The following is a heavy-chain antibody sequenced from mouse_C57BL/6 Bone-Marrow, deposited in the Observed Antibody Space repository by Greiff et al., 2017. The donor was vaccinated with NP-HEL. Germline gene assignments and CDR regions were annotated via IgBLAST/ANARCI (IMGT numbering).Heavy chain of an antibody. D-gene: IGHD2-4*01. CDR2: IHPNSGST. V-gene: IGHV1-64*01. Sequence: QVQLQQPGAELVKPGASVKLSCKASGYTFTSYWMHWVKQRPGQGLEWIGMIHPNSGSTNYYEKFKSKATLTVDKSSSTAYMQLSSLTSEDSAVYYCARQELRQGFAYWGQGTLVTVSA. CDR3: ARQELRQGFAY. J-gene: IGHJ3*01. CDR1: GYTFTSYW.